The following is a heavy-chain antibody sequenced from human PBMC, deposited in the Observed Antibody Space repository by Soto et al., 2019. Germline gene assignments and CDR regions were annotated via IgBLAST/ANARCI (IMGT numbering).Heavy chain of an antibody. J-gene: IGHJ3*01. CDR2: INPTTGAT. D-gene: IGHD3-22*01. Sequence: QAQLVQSGAEVKKPGASVKVSCQASGYTFTAQYLHWVRKAPGEGLEWLGWINPTTGATRYAQKFKGRVTMTRDTSMSTVYLGVRSLRAADTAVYYCAKGDSSWVSGFDPWGQGTMVTVSS. V-gene: IGHV1-2*02. CDR1: GYTFTAQY. CDR3: AKGDSSWVSGFDP.